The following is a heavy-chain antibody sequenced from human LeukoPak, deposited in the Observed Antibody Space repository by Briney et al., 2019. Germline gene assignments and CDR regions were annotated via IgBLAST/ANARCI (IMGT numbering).Heavy chain of an antibody. CDR3: AREDRDGYNSRGNWFDP. D-gene: IGHD5-24*01. CDR1: GGSISSYY. J-gene: IGHJ5*02. CDR2: IYYTGSA. Sequence: SETLSLTCTVSGGSISSYYWTWIRQPPGKGLEWIGYIYYTGSANYNPPLKDRVAISVDTSKDQFSLNLSAVTASDTAFYYCAREDRDGYNSRGNWFDPWGQGTLVTVSS. V-gene: IGHV4-59*01.